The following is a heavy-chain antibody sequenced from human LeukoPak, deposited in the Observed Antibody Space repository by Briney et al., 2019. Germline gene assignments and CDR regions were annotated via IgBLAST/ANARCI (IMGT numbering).Heavy chain of an antibody. J-gene: IGHJ3*01. CDR2: SNHRGAT. D-gene: IGHD1-26*01. CDR1: GASISSYY. Sequence: SETLSLPCAVSGASISSYYWRWVPQPPGEGLEWIGYSNHRGATKSNPSLNIRVTMSLDASKSQISLNLNSVTAADTAMYYCARDRSGSYYTFDVWGQGTVVTVSS. CDR3: ARDRSGSYYTFDV. V-gene: IGHV4-59*01.